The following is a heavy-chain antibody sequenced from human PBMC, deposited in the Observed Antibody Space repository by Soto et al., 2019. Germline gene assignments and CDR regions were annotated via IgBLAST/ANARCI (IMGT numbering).Heavy chain of an antibody. CDR2: IYYSGST. J-gene: IGHJ6*02. CDR1: GGSISSYY. V-gene: IGHV4-59*01. D-gene: IGHD3-10*01. Sequence: SETLSLTCTVSGGSISSYYWSWIRQPPGKGLEWIVYIYYSGSTNYNPSLKSRVTISVDTSKNQFSLKLSSVTAADTAVYYCARDYGSGSYYNLDHYYGMDVWGQGTTVTVSS. CDR3: ARDYGSGSYYNLDHYYGMDV.